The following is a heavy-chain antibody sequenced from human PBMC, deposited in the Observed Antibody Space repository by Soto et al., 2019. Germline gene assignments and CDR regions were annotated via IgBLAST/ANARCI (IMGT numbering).Heavy chain of an antibody. CDR1: GGSISSGDYY. J-gene: IGHJ4*02. D-gene: IGHD4-4*01. CDR2: IYYSGST. CDR3: ARVPFYSNYFDY. Sequence: SETLSLTCTVSGGSISSGDYYWSWIRQPPGKGLDWIGYIYYSGSTYYNPSLKSRVTISVDTSKNQFSLKLSSVTAADTAVCYCARVPFYSNYFDYWGQGTLVTVSS. V-gene: IGHV4-30-4*01.